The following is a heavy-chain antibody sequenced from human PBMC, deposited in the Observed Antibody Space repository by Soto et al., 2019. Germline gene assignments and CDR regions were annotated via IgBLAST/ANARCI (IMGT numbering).Heavy chain of an antibody. CDR1: GFSFSNYA. V-gene: IGHV3-48*02. CDR2: ISIGSGSI. Sequence: EVQLVESGGGLVQPGGSRRVSCAASGFSFSNYAMNWVRQAPGKGLEWVSYISIGSGSIFYADSVKGRFTISRDDDKNSLYMQMNTMRDEDTAVYYCVRDDRWAFDFWGQGTMVTVSS. J-gene: IGHJ3*01. CDR3: VRDDRWAFDF. D-gene: IGHD3-22*01.